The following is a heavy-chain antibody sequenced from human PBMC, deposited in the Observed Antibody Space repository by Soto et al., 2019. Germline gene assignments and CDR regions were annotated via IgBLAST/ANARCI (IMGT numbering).Heavy chain of an antibody. CDR1: GYTFTSYA. CDR3: ARDQYDKKNYYYYMDV. V-gene: IGHV1-3*01. J-gene: IGHJ6*03. Sequence: ASVKVSCKASGYTFTSYAMHWVRQAPGQRLEWMGWINAGNGNTKYSQKFQGRVTITRDTSASTAYMELSSLRSEDTAVYYCARDQYDKKNYYYYMDVWGKGTTVTVSS. D-gene: IGHD3-9*01. CDR2: INAGNGNT.